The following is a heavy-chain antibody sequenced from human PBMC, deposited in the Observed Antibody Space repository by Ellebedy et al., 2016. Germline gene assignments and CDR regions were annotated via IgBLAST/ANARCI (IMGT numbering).Heavy chain of an antibody. CDR3: AGRRGYIDL. J-gene: IGHJ2*01. CDR2: ITSSGTT. Sequence: SETLSLTXAVYNGSFSGYYWNWIRQPPGRGLEWIGEITSSGTTNCNPSLKSRVTMSLDTSKRQFSLKLTSVTAADTAIYFGAGRRGYIDLWGRGTLVTVSS. V-gene: IGHV4-34*01. CDR1: NGSFSGYY.